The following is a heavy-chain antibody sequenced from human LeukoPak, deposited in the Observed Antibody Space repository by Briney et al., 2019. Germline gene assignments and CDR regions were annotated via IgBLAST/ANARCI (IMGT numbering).Heavy chain of an antibody. D-gene: IGHD1-1*01. Sequence: SETLSLTCTVSGDSVSSYYWNWIRHPPGKGPEWIGYIHQSGSTNNNPSLRSRVTMSVDTSRNQFSLDLISVTAADTAVYYCARWNDGNHHFDCWGQGTLVTVSA. V-gene: IGHV4-59*02. J-gene: IGHJ4*02. CDR2: IHQSGST. CDR3: ARWNDGNHHFDC. CDR1: GDSVSSYY.